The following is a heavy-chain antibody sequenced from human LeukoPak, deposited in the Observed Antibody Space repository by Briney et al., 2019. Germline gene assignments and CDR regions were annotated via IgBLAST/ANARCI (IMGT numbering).Heavy chain of an antibody. D-gene: IGHD5/OR15-5a*01. CDR3: AREVYDFGSWYTY. V-gene: IGHV4-34*01. CDR2: INHNGST. J-gene: IGHJ4*02. CDR1: GGSFSGYY. Sequence: SETLSLACAVYGGSFSGYYWSWIRQPPGKGLEWIGEINHNGSTNYNPSLKSRVTISVDTSKNQFSLKLSSVTAADTAVYYCAREVYDFGSWYTYWGQGTLVTVSS.